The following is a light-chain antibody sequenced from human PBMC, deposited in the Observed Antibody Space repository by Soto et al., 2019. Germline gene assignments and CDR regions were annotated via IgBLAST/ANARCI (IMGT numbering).Light chain of an antibody. J-gene: IGKJ5*01. Sequence: SPATLSVSPGERAPSPAGPSQNINTHLAWYQQNPGQAPRLLVYGAFTRAPGIPARFSGSGSGTEFAPTITSLQSEDFAVYYCQQYNNWPPITFGQGTRLEIK. CDR3: QQYNNWPPIT. CDR1: QNINTH. V-gene: IGKV3-15*01. CDR2: GAF.